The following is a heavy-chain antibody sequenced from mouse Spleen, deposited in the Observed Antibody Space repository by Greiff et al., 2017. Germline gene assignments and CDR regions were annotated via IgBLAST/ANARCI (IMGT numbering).Heavy chain of an antibody. CDR2: IWSDGST. D-gene: IGHD1-1*01. CDR1: GFSLTSYG. V-gene: IGHV2-6-1*01. Sequence: QVQLQQSGPGLVAPSQSLSITCTVSGFSLTSYGVHWVRQPPGKGLEWLVVIWSDGSTTYNSALKSRLSISKDNSKSQVFLKMNSLQTDDTAMYYCARQSDGSSPYWYFDVWGTGTTVTVSS. CDR3: ARQSDGSSPYWYFDV. J-gene: IGHJ1*03.